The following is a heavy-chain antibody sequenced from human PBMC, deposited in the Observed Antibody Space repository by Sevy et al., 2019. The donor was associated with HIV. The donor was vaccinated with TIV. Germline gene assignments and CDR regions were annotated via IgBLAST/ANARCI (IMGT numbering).Heavy chain of an antibody. Sequence: GVSLRLSCAASGFTFTYAWMSWVRQAPGKGLEWVGRIKSRADGGTIDYAAPVKGRFTISRDDSKNTLYLQMNSLKTEDIAVYYCSTDPIILLLVTDGMDVWGQGTTVTVSS. CDR3: STDPIILLLVTDGMDV. D-gene: IGHD2-8*01. CDR1: GFTFTYAW. J-gene: IGHJ6*02. CDR2: IKSRADGGTI. V-gene: IGHV3-15*01.